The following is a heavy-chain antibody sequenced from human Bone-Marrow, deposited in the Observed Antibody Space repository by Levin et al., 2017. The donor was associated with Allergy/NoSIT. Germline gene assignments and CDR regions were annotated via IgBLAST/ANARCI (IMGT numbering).Heavy chain of an antibody. D-gene: IGHD3-22*01. CDR1: GFTFSSYG. V-gene: IGHV3-30*18. J-gene: IGHJ4*02. Sequence: SLKISCAASGFTFSSYGMHWVRQAPGKGLEWVALISYDGSTKYQANSVRGRFTISRDNSKNTLYLQMDSLRTEDTAVYYCAKVQDYYDRSGYSAFDYWGQGTLVTVSS. CDR3: AKVQDYYDRSGYSAFDY. CDR2: ISYDGSTK.